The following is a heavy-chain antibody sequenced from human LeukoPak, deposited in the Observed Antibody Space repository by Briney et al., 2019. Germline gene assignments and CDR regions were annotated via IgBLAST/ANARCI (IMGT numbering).Heavy chain of an antibody. D-gene: IGHD6-19*01. CDR2: INPNSGGT. CDR1: GYTFTGYY. CDR3: ARVRPGGWYYYYYYMDV. Sequence: ASVKVSCKASGYTFTGYYMHWVRQAPGQGLEWMGWINPNSGGTNYAQKFQGRVTITRNTSISTAYMELSSLRSDDTAVYYCARVRPGGWYYYYYYMDVWGKGTTVTVSS. V-gene: IGHV1-2*02. J-gene: IGHJ6*03.